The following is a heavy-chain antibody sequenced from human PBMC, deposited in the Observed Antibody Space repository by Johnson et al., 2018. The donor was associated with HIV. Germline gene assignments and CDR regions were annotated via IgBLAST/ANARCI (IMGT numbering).Heavy chain of an antibody. V-gene: IGHV3-30*04. CDR2: ISYDGTDK. J-gene: IGHJ3*02. CDR1: GFSLGAYA. CDR3: ATQYNYRQPFDI. D-gene: IGHD1-1*01. Sequence: VQLVESGGGVVQPGRSLRLSCVASGFSLGAYAIHWVRQAPGKGLEWVALISYDGTDKYHADSVKGRFTISRDNSKNTLYLQMNSLRAEDTAVYYCATQYNYRQPFDIWGQGTMVTVSS.